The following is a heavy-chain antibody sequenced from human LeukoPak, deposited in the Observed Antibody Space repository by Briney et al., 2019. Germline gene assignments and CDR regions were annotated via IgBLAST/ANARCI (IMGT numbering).Heavy chain of an antibody. CDR2: IYNSGSP. Sequence: SETLSLTCTVSGGSISSYYWSWLRQPPGKGLEWIGYIYNSGSPNYNPSLKSRVTMSVDTSKNQFSLKLSSVTAADTAVYYCAKDLYYYETNAYYFDWFDPWGQGTLVTVSS. V-gene: IGHV4-59*01. CDR1: GGSISSYY. CDR3: AKDLYYYETNAYYFDWFDP. D-gene: IGHD3-22*01. J-gene: IGHJ5*02.